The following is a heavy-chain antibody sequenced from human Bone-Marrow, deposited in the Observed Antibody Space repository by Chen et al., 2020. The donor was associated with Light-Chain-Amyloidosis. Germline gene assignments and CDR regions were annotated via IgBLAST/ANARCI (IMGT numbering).Heavy chain of an antibody. J-gene: IGHJ3*02. CDR1: GFTVSSNY. CDR3: ARLGYCSGGSCDSYAFDI. D-gene: IGHD2-15*01. CDR2: IYCGGST. V-gene: IGHV3-53*01. Sequence: EVQLVESGGGLLQPGGSLRLSCAASGFTVSSNYMSWVRQAPGKGLEWVSVIYCGGSTYYADSVKGRFTISRDNSKNTLYLQMNSLRAEDTAVYYCARLGYCSGGSCDSYAFDIWGQGTMVTVSS.